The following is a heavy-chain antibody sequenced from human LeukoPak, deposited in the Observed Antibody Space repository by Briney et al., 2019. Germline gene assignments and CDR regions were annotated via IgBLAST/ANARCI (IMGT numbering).Heavy chain of an antibody. D-gene: IGHD2-2*01. Sequence: KTSETLSLTCAVYGGSFSGYYWSWIRQPPGKGLEWIGEINHSGSTNYNPSLKSRVTISVDTSKNQFSLKLSSVTAADTAVYYCARAGPGYCSSTSCRDNWFDPWGQGTLVTVSS. CDR2: INHSGST. CDR1: GGSFSGYY. J-gene: IGHJ5*02. V-gene: IGHV4-34*01. CDR3: ARAGPGYCSSTSCRDNWFDP.